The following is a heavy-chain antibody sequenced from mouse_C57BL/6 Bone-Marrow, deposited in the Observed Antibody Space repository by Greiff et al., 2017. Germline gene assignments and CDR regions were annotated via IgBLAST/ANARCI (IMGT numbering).Heavy chain of an antibody. CDR2: IYPGSGST. V-gene: IGHV1-55*01. D-gene: IGHD1-1*01. CDR3: AREDYYGSSYDY. CDR1: GYTFTSYW. J-gene: IGHJ2*01. Sequence: QVQLQQPGAELVKPGASVKMSCKASGYTFTSYWITWVKQRPGQGLEWIGDIYPGSGSTNYNEKFKSKATLTVDTSSSKAYMQLSSLTSEDSAVYYCAREDYYGSSYDYWGQGTTLTVSS.